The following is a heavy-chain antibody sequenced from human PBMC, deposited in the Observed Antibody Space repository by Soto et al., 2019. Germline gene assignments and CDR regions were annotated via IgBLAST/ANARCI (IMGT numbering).Heavy chain of an antibody. Sequence: QVQLQESGPGLVKPSESLSLTCAVSGGSISSYYWSWIRQPPGKGLEWIGYIYYSRSTNYYPSLKSRVTISVDTSKNQFSLKLTSVTAADTAVYYCARSRYTSGWWTPPFDYWGQGTLVTVSS. CDR3: ARSRYTSGWWTPPFDY. CDR2: IYYSRST. J-gene: IGHJ4*02. V-gene: IGHV4-59*01. D-gene: IGHD6-19*01. CDR1: GGSISSYY.